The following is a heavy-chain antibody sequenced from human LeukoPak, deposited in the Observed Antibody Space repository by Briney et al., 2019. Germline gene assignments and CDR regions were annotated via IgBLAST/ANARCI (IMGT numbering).Heavy chain of an antibody. J-gene: IGHJ5*02. CDR3: TTTNEGNWFDT. Sequence: GASVRLSCAASGFTVSSNYMSWVRQAPGKGLEWFGRIRAKGYDNAYAYASSVKGRFTLSRDDSTKTAYLQMNSLKTEDTALYYCTTTNEGNWFDTWGQGTLVTVSS. CDR1: GFTVSSNY. CDR2: IRAKGYDNAY. D-gene: IGHD2-8*01. V-gene: IGHV3-73*01.